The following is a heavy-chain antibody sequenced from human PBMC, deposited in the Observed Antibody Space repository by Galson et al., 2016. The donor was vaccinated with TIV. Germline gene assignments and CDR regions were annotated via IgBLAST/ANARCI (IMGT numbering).Heavy chain of an antibody. D-gene: IGHD1-7*01. CDR2: ISHDGNNK. J-gene: IGHJ4*02. V-gene: IGHV3-30-3*01. CDR1: GFTFSSYT. Sequence: SLRLSCAASGFTFSSYTFHWVRQTPGKGLEWVAIISHDGNNKDFADSVQGRFTISRDSSKNTVFLQMNSLRLEDTAVYYCTRDGRGNWKYVDYFDDWGQGTLVTVSS. CDR3: TRDGRGNWKYVDYFDD.